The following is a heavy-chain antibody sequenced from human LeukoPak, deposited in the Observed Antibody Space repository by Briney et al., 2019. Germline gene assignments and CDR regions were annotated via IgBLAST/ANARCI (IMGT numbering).Heavy chain of an antibody. CDR3: AKGGTTVVDY. CDR1: GLTISSYW. CDR2: INSDGNSI. V-gene: IGHV3-74*01. Sequence: PGGSLRLSCAASGLTISSYWRHWVRQAPGKGLVWVSRINSDGNSITYADSVKGRFTISRDNAKNTLYLQMNSLRAEDTAVYYCAKGGTTVVDYWGQGTLVTVSS. D-gene: IGHD4-23*01. J-gene: IGHJ4*02.